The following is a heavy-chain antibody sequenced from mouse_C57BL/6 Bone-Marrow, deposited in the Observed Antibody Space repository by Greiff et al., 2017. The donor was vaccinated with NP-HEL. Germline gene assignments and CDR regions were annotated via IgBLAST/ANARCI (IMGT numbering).Heavy chain of an antibody. CDR1: GYTFTDYY. CDR3: ARDYGSSYDWYFDV. CDR2: INPYNGGT. Sequence: EVQLVESGPVLVKPGASVKLSCKASGYTFTDYYMNWVKQSHGKSLEWIGVINPYNGGTSYNQKFKGKATLTVDKSSSTAYMELNSLTSEDSAVYYCARDYGSSYDWYFDVWGTGTTVTVSS. V-gene: IGHV1-19*01. D-gene: IGHD1-1*01. J-gene: IGHJ1*03.